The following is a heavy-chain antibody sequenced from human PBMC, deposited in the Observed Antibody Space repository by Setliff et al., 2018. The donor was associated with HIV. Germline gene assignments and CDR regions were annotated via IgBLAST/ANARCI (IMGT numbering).Heavy chain of an antibody. D-gene: IGHD6-13*01. CDR2: ISSSGRT. CDR1: GGSISNYY. CDR3: ARETSSSWFDY. V-gene: IGHV4-4*08. Sequence: PSETLSLTCTVPGGSISNYYWSWIRQPPGKGLEWIGYISSSGRTSYNPSLKSRVTMSLDTSKNQYSLKVNSVTAADTAVYYCARETSSSWFDYWGQGSLVTVSS. J-gene: IGHJ4*02.